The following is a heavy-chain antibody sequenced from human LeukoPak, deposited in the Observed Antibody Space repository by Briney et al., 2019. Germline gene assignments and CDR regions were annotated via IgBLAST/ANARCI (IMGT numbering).Heavy chain of an antibody. CDR2: IYYSGST. V-gene: IGHV4-31*03. D-gene: IGHD4-11*01. CDR3: ARDTVRRVYGMDV. Sequence: NPSETLSLTCTVSGGSISSGGYYWSWIRQHPGKGLEWIGYIYYSGSTYYNPSLKSRVTISVDTSKNQFSLKLSSVTAADTAVYYCARDTVRRVYGMDVWAKGPRSPSP. CDR1: GGSISSGGYY. J-gene: IGHJ6*02.